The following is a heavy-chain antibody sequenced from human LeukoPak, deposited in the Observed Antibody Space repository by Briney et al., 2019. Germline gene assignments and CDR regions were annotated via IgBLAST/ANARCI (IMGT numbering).Heavy chain of an antibody. CDR1: GFTFSSYG. V-gene: IGHV3-30*18. D-gene: IGHD6-19*01. J-gene: IGHJ4*02. Sequence: PGGSLRLSCAASGFTFSSYGMHWVRQAPGKGLEWVAVISYDGSNKYYADSVEGRFTISRDTSKNTLYLQMNSLRTEDTALYYCAKSYSSGWPDFDYWGQGTLVTVSS. CDR3: AKSYSSGWPDFDY. CDR2: ISYDGSNK.